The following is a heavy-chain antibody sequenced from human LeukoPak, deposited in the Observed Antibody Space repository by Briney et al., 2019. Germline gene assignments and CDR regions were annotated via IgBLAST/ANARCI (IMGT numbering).Heavy chain of an antibody. V-gene: IGHV4-59*11. CDR2: IYYSGST. Sequence: PSETLSLTCTVSGGSISSHYWSWIRQPPGKGLEWIGYIYYSGSTNYNPSLKSRVTISVDTSKNQFSLNLSSVTAADTAVYYCASSYDSSGYYGFDYWGQGTLATVSS. CDR1: GGSISSHY. CDR3: ASSYDSSGYYGFDY. D-gene: IGHD3-22*01. J-gene: IGHJ4*02.